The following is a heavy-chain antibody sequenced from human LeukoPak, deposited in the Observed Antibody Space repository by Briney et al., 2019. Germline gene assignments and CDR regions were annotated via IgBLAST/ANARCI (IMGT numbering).Heavy chain of an antibody. D-gene: IGHD6-13*01. J-gene: IGHJ4*02. CDR3: ARAKVYSIFDY. V-gene: IGHV4-39*07. CDR2: IYYSGST. CDR1: GGSISSSSYY. Sequence: SETLSLTCTVSGGSISSSSYYWGWIRQPPGKGLEWIGSIYYSGSTYYNPSLKSRVTISVDTSKNQFSLKLSSVTAADTAVYYCARAKVYSIFDYWGQGTLVTVSS.